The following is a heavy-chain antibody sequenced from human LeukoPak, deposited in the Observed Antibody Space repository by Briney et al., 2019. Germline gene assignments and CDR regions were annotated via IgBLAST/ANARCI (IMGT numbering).Heavy chain of an antibody. CDR1: GFTFSSYW. CDR3: TTEDYYDSSGYQRENY. J-gene: IGHJ4*02. V-gene: IGHV3-74*01. Sequence: GGSLRLSCAASGFTFSSYWMHWVRQAPGKGLVWVSRINSDGSSTSYADSVKGRFTISRDNAKNTLYLQMNSLKTEDTAVYYCTTEDYYDSSGYQRENYWGQGTLVTVSS. CDR2: INSDGSST. D-gene: IGHD3-22*01.